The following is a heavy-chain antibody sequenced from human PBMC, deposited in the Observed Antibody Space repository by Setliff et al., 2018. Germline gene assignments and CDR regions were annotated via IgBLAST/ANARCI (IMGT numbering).Heavy chain of an antibody. CDR1: GGTFSSYA. CDR3: ARAGNTAMGGDY. J-gene: IGHJ4*02. CDR2: IIPILGIA. V-gene: IGHV1-69*10. D-gene: IGHD5-18*01. Sequence: GASVKVSCKASGGTFSSYAISWVRQAPGQGLEWMGGIIPILGIANYAQKFQGRVTITADKSTSTAYMELSSLRSEDTAVYYCARAGNTAMGGDYWGQGTLVTVS.